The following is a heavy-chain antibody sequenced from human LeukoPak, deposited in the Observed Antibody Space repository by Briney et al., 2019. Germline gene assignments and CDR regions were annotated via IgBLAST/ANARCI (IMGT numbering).Heavy chain of an antibody. V-gene: IGHV1-46*01. CDR3: ARATILGVVIFSLDY. CDR2: INPSGGST. J-gene: IGHJ4*02. D-gene: IGHD3-3*01. CDR1: GYTFTSYY. Sequence: ASVKVSCKASGYTFTSYYMHWVRQAPGQGLEWMGIINPSGGSTSYAQKFQGRVTMTRDTSTSTVYMELSSLRSEDTAVYYCARATILGVVIFSLDYWGQGTLVTVSS.